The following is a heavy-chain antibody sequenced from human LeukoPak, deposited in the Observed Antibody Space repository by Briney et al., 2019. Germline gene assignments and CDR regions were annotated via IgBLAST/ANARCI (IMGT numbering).Heavy chain of an antibody. Sequence: PGGSLRLSCAASGYTFTGYYMHWVRQAPGQGLEWMGWMNPNSGNTGYAQKFQGRVTMTRNTSISPAYMELSSLRSEDTAVYYCARGGYCSGGSCYLDYWGQGTLVTVSS. CDR3: ARGGYCSGGSCYLDY. CDR1: GYTFTGYY. CDR2: MNPNSGNT. D-gene: IGHD2-15*01. J-gene: IGHJ4*02. V-gene: IGHV1-8*02.